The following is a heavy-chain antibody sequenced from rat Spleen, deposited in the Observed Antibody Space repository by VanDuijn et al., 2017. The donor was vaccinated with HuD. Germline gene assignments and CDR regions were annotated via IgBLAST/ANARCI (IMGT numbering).Heavy chain of an antibody. Sequence: EVQLVESDGGLVQPGRSLKLSCAASGFTFSDYYMAWVRQAPTKGLEWVATISYDGSSTYYRDSVKGRFTIYRDNAKSTLYLQMDSLRSEDTATYYCAIHPSITTYYFDYWGQGVMVTVSS. J-gene: IGHJ2*01. V-gene: IGHV5-29*01. CDR1: GFTFSDYY. CDR3: AIHPSITTYYFDY. CDR2: ISYDGSST. D-gene: IGHD1-10*01.